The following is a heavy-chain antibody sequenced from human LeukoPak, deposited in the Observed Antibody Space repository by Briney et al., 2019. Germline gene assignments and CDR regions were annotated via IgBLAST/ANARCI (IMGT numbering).Heavy chain of an antibody. CDR1: GGSFSNYY. V-gene: IGHV4-34*01. Sequence: SETLSLTCAVYGGSFSNYYWNWIRQPPGKGLEWIGEINHSGSTNYNPSLKSRVTISVDTSKNQFSLKLSSVTAADTAVYYCARDPGYDFWSGYRAREFDYWGQGTLVTVSS. J-gene: IGHJ4*02. CDR3: ARDPGYDFWSGYRAREFDY. D-gene: IGHD3-3*01. CDR2: INHSGST.